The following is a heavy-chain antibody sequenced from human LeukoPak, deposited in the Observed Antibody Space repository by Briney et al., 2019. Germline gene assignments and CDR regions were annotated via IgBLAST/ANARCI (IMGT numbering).Heavy chain of an antibody. CDR2: IYPGDSDT. V-gene: IGHV5-51*01. D-gene: IGHD6-6*01. CDR1: GYSFTSYW. Sequence: GESLKISCKGSGYSFTSYWIGWVRQMPGKGLEWMGIIYPGDSDTRYSPSFQSQVTISADKSISTAYLQWSSLKASDTAMYYCARHGKQLAPGEVYWGQGTLVTVSS. J-gene: IGHJ4*02. CDR3: ARHGKQLAPGEVY.